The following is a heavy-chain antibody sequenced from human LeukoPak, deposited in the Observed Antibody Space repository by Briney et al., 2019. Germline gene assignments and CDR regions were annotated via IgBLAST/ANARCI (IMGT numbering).Heavy chain of an antibody. Sequence: SETLSLTCTVSGGSISSYYWSWLRQPAGKGLEWIGRIYTSGSTNYNPSLKSRVTMSVDTSKNQFSLKLRSVTAADTAVYYCARGYNWGSPTRNFYYLDVWGKGTTVTVSS. V-gene: IGHV4-4*07. CDR1: GGSISSYY. CDR3: ARGYNWGSPTRNFYYLDV. D-gene: IGHD7-27*01. J-gene: IGHJ6*03. CDR2: IYTSGST.